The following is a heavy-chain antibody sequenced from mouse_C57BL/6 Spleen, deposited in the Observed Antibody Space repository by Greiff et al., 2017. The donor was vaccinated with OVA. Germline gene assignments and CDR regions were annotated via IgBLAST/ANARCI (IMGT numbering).Heavy chain of an antibody. CDR3: ASLSGNYDYFDY. V-gene: IGHV1-64*01. CDR2: IHHNSGST. J-gene: IGHJ2*01. Sequence: QVQLQQPGAELVKPGASVKLSCKASGYTFTSYWLHWVKQRPGQGLEWIGMIHHNSGSTNYNEKFKSKATLTVDKSSSTAYMQLSSLTSEDSAVYYCASLSGNYDYFDYWGQGTTLTVSS. CDR1: GYTFTSYW. D-gene: IGHD2-1*01.